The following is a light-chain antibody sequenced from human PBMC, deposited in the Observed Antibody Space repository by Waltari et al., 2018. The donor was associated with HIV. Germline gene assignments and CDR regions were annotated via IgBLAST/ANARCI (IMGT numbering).Light chain of an antibody. J-gene: IGKJ5*01. V-gene: IGKV3-20*01. CDR3: QLYGSSPPIT. CDR2: GAS. Sequence: ENVLTQSPGTLSLSPGERVTLSCRASQSVSSSYLAWYQQKPGQAPRLLIFGASGRATGVPDRFSGSGSGTDFTLTISRLEPEDFAVYYCQLYGSSPPITFGQGTRLEIK. CDR1: QSVSSSY.